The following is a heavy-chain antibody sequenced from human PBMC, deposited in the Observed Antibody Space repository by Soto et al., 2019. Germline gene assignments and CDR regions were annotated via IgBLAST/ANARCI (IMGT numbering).Heavy chain of an antibody. CDR2: IKPDGSGK. CDR3: ARNIFYDFWSGYSAFDI. V-gene: IGHV3-7*01. J-gene: IGHJ3*02. Sequence: EVQLVESGGDFVQPGGSLRLTCVASGFILSSYGMSWVRQAPGKGLEWVANIKPDGSGKYYVDSVKGRFTISRDNANNSLYLKVNSLRAEDTAVYYCARNIFYDFWSGYSAFDIWGRWTMVNVSS. D-gene: IGHD3-3*01. CDR1: GFILSSYG.